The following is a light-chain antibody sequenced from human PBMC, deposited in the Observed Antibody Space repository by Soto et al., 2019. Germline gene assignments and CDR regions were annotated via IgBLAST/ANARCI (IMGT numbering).Light chain of an antibody. J-gene: IGLJ1*01. CDR1: SSNIGSNT. Sequence: QSVLTQPPSASGTPGQRVTISCSGSSSNIGSNTVNWYQQLPGTAPKLLIYSNNQRPSGVPDRFSGSKSGTSASLAISGLQPEDEADYYCAAWDDSLNGPDYVFGTGTKLTVL. CDR2: SNN. CDR3: AAWDDSLNGPDYV. V-gene: IGLV1-44*01.